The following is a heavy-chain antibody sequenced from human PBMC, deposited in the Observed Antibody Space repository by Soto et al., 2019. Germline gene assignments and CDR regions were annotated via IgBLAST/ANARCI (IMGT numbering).Heavy chain of an antibody. D-gene: IGHD6-6*01. V-gene: IGHV1-69*02. CDR1: GGTFSSYT. CDR2: IIPILGIA. CDR3: ASGNSSSSRANYYYYYYMDV. Sequence: ASVKVSCKASGGTFSSYTISWVRQDPGQGLEWMGRIIPILGIANYAQKFQGRVTITADKSTSTAYMELSSLRSEDTAVYYCASGNSSSSRANYYYYYYMDVWGKGTTVTVSS. J-gene: IGHJ6*03.